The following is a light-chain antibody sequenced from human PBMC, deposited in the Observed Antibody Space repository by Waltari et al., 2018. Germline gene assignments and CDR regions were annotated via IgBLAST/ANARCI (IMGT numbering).Light chain of an antibody. Sequence: EVVMTQSPLSLPVTLGQPASISCRSSQSLVYSDGNIYLNWFQQRPGQSPRHLIFQISMRGYGVPDGFSGSGSGTDFTREISRVEAEDVAVYYCMQGTHWPYTFGQGTKLEIK. V-gene: IGKV2-30*01. CDR1: QSLVYSDGNIY. J-gene: IGKJ2*01. CDR2: QIS. CDR3: MQGTHWPYT.